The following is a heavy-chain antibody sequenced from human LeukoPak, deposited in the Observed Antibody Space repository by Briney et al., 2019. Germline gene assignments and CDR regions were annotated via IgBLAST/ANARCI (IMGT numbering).Heavy chain of an antibody. Sequence: GASVKVSCKASGYTFTSYGISWVRQAPGQGLEWMGWISAYNGNTNYAQKLQGRVTMTRDTSTSTVYMELSSLRSEDTAVYYCARVSRRYGDYEGIDPWGQGTLVTVSS. CDR2: ISAYNGNT. CDR1: GYTFTSYG. CDR3: ARVSRRYGDYEGIDP. J-gene: IGHJ5*02. D-gene: IGHD4-17*01. V-gene: IGHV1-18*01.